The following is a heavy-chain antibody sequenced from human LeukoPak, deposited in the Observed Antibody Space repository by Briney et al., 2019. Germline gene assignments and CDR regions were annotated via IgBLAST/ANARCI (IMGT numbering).Heavy chain of an antibody. CDR1: GFSFTSYN. Sequence: GTSLRLSCAASGFSFTSYNFHWVRQAPGKGLKWLGFISYDGNIKYEDSVKGRFTISRDNSKNTLYLQMNSLRAEDTAVYYCAKGSKAVLFTRDYYMDVWGKGTTVTISS. CDR3: AKGSKAVLFTRDYYMDV. D-gene: IGHD6-19*01. CDR2: ISYDGNIK. J-gene: IGHJ6*03. V-gene: IGHV3-30*18.